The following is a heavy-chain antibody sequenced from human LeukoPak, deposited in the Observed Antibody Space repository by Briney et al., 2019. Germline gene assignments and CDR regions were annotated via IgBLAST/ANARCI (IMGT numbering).Heavy chain of an antibody. CDR3: ARASRAPCNGTICYAAVFDY. Sequence: ASVKVSCKASGYTFTGYYMHWVRQAPGQGLEWMGWINPNSGGTNYAQKFQGWVTMTRYTSISTAYMELSRLRSDATAVYYCARASRAPCNGTICYAAVFDYWGQGTLVTVSS. J-gene: IGHJ4*02. CDR2: INPNSGGT. V-gene: IGHV1-2*04. D-gene: IGHD2-2*01. CDR1: GYTFTGYY.